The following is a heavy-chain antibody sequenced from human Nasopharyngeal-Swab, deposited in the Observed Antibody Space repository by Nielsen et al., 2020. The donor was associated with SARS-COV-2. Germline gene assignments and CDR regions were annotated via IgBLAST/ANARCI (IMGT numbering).Heavy chain of an antibody. CDR2: INEDGSEE. CDR1: GFTFSSYW. V-gene: IGHV3-7*01. D-gene: IGHD6-19*01. Sequence: GESLKISCAASGFTFSSYWMSWVRQAPGKGLEWVANINEDGSEECYVDSVKGRFTISRDNAKKSLDLQMNSLRAEDTAVYYCARGGAVAGNDCYYGMDVWGQGTTVTVSS. J-gene: IGHJ6*02. CDR3: ARGGAVAGNDCYYGMDV.